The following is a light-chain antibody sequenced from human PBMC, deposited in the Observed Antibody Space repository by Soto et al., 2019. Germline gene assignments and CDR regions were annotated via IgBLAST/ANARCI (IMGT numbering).Light chain of an antibody. CDR1: QSVSSY. CDR2: DAS. J-gene: IGKJ5*01. CDR3: QQRSNWPPVT. Sequence: EMVLTQSPATLSLSPGERATLSCRASQSVSSYLAWYQQKPGRAPRLLIYDASNRATGIPARFSGSGSGTDFTLTISSLEPEDFAVYYCQQRSNWPPVTFGQGTRLEIK. V-gene: IGKV3-11*01.